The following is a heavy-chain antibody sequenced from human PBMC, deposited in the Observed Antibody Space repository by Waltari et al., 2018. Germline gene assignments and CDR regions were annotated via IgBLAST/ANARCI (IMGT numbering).Heavy chain of an antibody. J-gene: IGHJ5*02. D-gene: IGHD4-4*01. Sequence: EVQLLQSGGGLVQPGGSLRLSCAASGFSVSDSYIPWVRQAPGKGLEWVSIIYGDGNAYYAASVTGRFTITRDSSRNSHFFQLNSLRSEDTAVYYCARSTDYNMRNLFNVWGQGSLVTVSS. CDR2: IYGDGNA. CDR1: GFSVSDSY. CDR3: ARSTDYNMRNLFNV. V-gene: IGHV3-66*02.